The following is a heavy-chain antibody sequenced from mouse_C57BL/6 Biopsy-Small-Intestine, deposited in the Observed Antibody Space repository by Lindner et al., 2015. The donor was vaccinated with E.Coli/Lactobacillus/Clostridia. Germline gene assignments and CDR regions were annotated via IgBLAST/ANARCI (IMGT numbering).Heavy chain of an antibody. D-gene: IGHD2-4*01. Sequence: LQESGPELVKPGASVKISCKASGYSFTDYYMHWVKQSPEKSLEWIGEINPSTGGTTYNQKFKAKATLTVDKSSSTAYMQLKSLTSEDSAVYYCARGRLRRGWYYAMDYWGQGTSVTVSS. J-gene: IGHJ4*01. V-gene: IGHV1-42*01. CDR3: ARGRLRRGWYYAMDY. CDR2: INPSTGGT. CDR1: GYSFTDYY.